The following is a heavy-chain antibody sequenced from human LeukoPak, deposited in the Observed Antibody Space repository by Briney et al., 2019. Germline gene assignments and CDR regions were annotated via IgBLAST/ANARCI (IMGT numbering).Heavy chain of an antibody. Sequence: SETLSLTCAVYGGSFSGYYWSWIRQPPGKGLEWIGEINHSGSTNCNPSLKSRVTISVDTSKNQFSLKLSSVTAADTAVYYCARGGYHDFWSGYYGNWGQGTLVTVSS. J-gene: IGHJ4*02. D-gene: IGHD3-3*01. V-gene: IGHV4-34*01. CDR1: GGSFSGYY. CDR2: INHSGST. CDR3: ARGGYHDFWSGYYGN.